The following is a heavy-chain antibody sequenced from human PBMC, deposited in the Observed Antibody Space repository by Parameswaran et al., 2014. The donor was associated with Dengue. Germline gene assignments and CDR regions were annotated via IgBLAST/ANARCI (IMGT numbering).Heavy chain of an antibody. V-gene: IGHV3-11*01. J-gene: IGHJ6*02. CDR2: ISSSGSTI. CDR3: ARGTITGTTYYYYGMDV. Sequence: VRQAPGKGLEWVSYISSSGSTIYYADSVKGRFTISRDNAKNSLYLQMNSLRAEDTAVYYCARGTITGTTYYYYGMDVWGQGTTVTVSS. D-gene: IGHD1-7*01.